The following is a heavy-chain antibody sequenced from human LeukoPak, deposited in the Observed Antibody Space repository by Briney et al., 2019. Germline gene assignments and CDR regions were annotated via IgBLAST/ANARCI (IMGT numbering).Heavy chain of an antibody. Sequence: ASVKVSCKASGYTFTGYYMHWVRQAPGQGLEWMGWINTNTGNPTYAQGFTGRFVFSLDTSVSTAYLQISSLKAEDTAVYYCARDLVQFLYGSSGYWGQGTLVTVSS. D-gene: IGHD3-10*01. CDR1: GYTFTGYY. V-gene: IGHV7-4-1*02. CDR2: INTNTGNP. J-gene: IGHJ4*02. CDR3: ARDLVQFLYGSSGY.